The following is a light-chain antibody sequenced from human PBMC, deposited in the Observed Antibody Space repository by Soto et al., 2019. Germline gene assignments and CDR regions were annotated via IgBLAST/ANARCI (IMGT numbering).Light chain of an antibody. V-gene: IGLV1-47*01. CDR3: AAWDDSLSGWV. CDR1: SSNIGSNF. J-gene: IGLJ3*02. Sequence: QSVLTQPPSASGTPGQRVTISCSGSSSNIGSNFVYWYQQFPGTAPKLLIYRNNQRPSGVPDRFSGSKSGTSASLAISGLPCEDEADYYCAAWDDSLSGWVFGGGTKVTVL. CDR2: RNN.